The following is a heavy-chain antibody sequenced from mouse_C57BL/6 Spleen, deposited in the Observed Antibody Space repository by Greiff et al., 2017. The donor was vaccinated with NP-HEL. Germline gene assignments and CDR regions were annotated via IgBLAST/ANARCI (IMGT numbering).Heavy chain of an antibody. Sequence: VQLQQSGPELVKPGASVKISCKASGYAFSSSWMNWVKQRPGKGLEWIGRIYPGDGDTNYNGKFKGKATLTADKSSSTAYMQLSSLTSEDSAVYFCARKGNDYSNYGYFDYWGQGTTLTVAS. D-gene: IGHD2-5*01. CDR2: IYPGDGDT. CDR1: GYAFSSSW. J-gene: IGHJ2*01. V-gene: IGHV1-82*01. CDR3: ARKGNDYSNYGYFDY.